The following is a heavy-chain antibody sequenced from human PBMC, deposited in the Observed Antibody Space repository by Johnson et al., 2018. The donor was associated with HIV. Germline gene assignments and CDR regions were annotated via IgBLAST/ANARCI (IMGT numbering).Heavy chain of an antibody. Sequence: QVQLVESGGGVVQPGRSLRLSCAASGFTFSSYAMHWVRQAPGKGLELVAVISSDGSNEYYADSVRGRFTISRDSSKSALYLQMNSLRAEDTAVYYCARDRGTMIVVGSAFDIWGQGTRVTVSS. D-gene: IGHD3-22*01. CDR1: GFTFSSYA. J-gene: IGHJ3*02. CDR3: ARDRGTMIVVGSAFDI. CDR2: ISSDGSNE. V-gene: IGHV3-30*04.